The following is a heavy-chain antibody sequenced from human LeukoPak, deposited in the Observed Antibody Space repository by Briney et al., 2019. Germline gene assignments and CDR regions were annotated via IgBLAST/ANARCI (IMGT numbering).Heavy chain of an antibody. CDR2: LDPEDGET. CDR1: GYTLTELS. D-gene: IGHD3-10*01. J-gene: IGHJ5*02. V-gene: IGHV1-24*01. Sequence: ASVKVSCKVSGYTLTELSMHWVRQAPGKGLEWMGGLDPEDGETIYAQKFQGRVTMTEDTSTDTAYMELSSLRSEDTAVYYCATVGDITMAPGAWFDPWGQGTLVTVSS. CDR3: ATVGDITMAPGAWFDP.